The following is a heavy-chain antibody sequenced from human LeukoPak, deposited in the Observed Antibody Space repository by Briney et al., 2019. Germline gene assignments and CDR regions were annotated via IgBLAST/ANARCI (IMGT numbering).Heavy chain of an antibody. CDR3: AKHLTATNTYIFFGLDV. Sequence: PGGSLRLSCAATGFSFKNYGMHWVRQPPGKGLEWVSAINWNGGGTDYADSVKGRFTISRDNAKHSLYLQLSSLRPEDTALYYCAKHLTATNTYIFFGLDVWGQGTSVTVSS. CDR2: INWNGGGT. J-gene: IGHJ6*02. V-gene: IGHV3-9*01. CDR1: GFSFKNYG. D-gene: IGHD1-26*01.